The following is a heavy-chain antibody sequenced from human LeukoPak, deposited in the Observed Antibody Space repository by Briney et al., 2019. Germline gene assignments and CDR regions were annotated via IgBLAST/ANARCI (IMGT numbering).Heavy chain of an antibody. D-gene: IGHD1-26*01. CDR3: AKDLGRYRNNYFDY. CDR1: GFTFNSYA. J-gene: IGHJ4*02. Sequence: GSLRLSCAASGFTFNSYAMSWVRQAPEKGLEWVATISGSGGGTYCADSVKGRFTISRDDSKNTLYLQMNSLRAEDTAVYYCAKDLGRYRNNYFDYWGQGTLVTVSS. V-gene: IGHV3-23*01. CDR2: ISGSGGGT.